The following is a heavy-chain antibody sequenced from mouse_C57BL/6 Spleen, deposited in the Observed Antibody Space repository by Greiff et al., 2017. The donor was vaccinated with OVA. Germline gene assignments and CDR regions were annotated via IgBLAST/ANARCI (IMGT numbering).Heavy chain of an antibody. J-gene: IGHJ3*01. V-gene: IGHV1-76*01. CDR3: ARERTGTPFAY. CDR1: GYTFPDYY. CDR2: IYPGSGNT. D-gene: IGHD4-1*01. Sequence: LQQSGAELVRPGASVKLSCKASGYTFPDYYINWVKQRPGQGLEWIARIYPGSGNTYYNEKFKGKATLTAEKSSSTAYMQLSSLTSEDSAVYFCARERTGTPFAYWGQGTLVTVSA.